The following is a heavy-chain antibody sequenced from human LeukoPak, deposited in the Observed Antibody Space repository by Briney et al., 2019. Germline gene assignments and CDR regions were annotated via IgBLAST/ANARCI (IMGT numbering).Heavy chain of an antibody. V-gene: IGHV3-23*01. J-gene: IGHJ4*02. D-gene: IGHD1-26*01. CDR2: ISGSGGST. CDR3: AKDPRWSGSYYFDY. Sequence: GGSLRLSCAASGFTFSSYAMSWVRQAPGKGLEWVAAISGSGGSTYYADSVKGRFTISRDNSKNTLYLQMNSLRAEDTAVYYCAKDPRWSGSYYFDYWGQGTLVTVSS. CDR1: GFTFSSYA.